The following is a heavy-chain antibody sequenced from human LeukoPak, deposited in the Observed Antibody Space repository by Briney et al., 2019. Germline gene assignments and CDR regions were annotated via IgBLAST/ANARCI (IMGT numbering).Heavy chain of an antibody. CDR3: AKEGAYSSDYYYYYMDV. D-gene: IGHD4-11*01. CDR2: ISSSSSYI. J-gene: IGHJ6*03. CDR1: GFTFSSYS. V-gene: IGHV3-21*01. Sequence: GGSLRLSCAASGFTFSSYSMNWVRQAPGKGLEWVSSISSSSSYIYYADSVKGRFTISRDNAKNTLYLQMNSLRAEDTAVYYCAKEGAYSSDYYYYYMDVWGKGTTVTVSS.